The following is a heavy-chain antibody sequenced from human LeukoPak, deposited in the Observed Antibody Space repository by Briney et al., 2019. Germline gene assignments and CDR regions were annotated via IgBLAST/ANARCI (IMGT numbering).Heavy chain of an antibody. V-gene: IGHV3-23*01. CDR3: AKHSSSWSIDY. D-gene: IGHD6-13*01. Sequence: GGSLRLSCAVSGFTFNSYAMSWVRQAPGKGLEWVSTISGSGGSTYYADSVKGRFTISRDNSKNTLYLQMNSLRAEDTAVYYCAKHSSSWSIDYWGQGTLVTVSS. CDR2: ISGSGGST. CDR1: GFTFNSYA. J-gene: IGHJ4*02.